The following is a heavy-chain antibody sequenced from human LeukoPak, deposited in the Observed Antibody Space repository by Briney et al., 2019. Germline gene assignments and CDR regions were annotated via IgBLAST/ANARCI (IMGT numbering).Heavy chain of an antibody. J-gene: IGHJ4*02. CDR1: GFTFSSHS. CDR3: ARGRGMAAAGYYFDY. Sequence: PGGSLRLSCAASGFTFSSHSMNWVRQAPGKGLEWVSYISGSSSTIYYADSVKGRFTISRDNGKNSIYLQMNSLRDEDTAVYYCARGRGMAAAGYYFDYWGQGTLVTVSS. CDR2: ISGSSSTI. V-gene: IGHV3-48*02. D-gene: IGHD6-13*01.